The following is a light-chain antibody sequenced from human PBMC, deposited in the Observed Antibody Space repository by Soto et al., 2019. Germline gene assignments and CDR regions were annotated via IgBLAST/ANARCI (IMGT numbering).Light chain of an antibody. CDR3: QQYGSSGT. V-gene: IGKV3-20*01. CDR2: GAT. Sequence: EIVLTQSPGTLSLSPGERVTLSCRASQSISGSYLAWYQQKRGQAPRLLVYGATTRATGIPDRLSGSGSGSDFTLIISRMEPEDFAVYYCQQYGSSGTFGQGTKVDIK. CDR1: QSISGSY. J-gene: IGKJ1*01.